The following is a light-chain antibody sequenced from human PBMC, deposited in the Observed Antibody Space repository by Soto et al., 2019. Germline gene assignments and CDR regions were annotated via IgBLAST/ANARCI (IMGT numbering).Light chain of an antibody. CDR2: KAS. CDR3: QQYNSYSYT. CDR1: QSISSW. V-gene: IGKV1-5*03. Sequence: DIQMTQSPSTLSASVGDRVTITCRASQSISSWLSWYQQKPGKAPKLLIYKASSIESGVPSRFSGSDSGTEFTITISSLQPDDFATYYCQQYNSYSYTFGQGTKVEIK. J-gene: IGKJ2*01.